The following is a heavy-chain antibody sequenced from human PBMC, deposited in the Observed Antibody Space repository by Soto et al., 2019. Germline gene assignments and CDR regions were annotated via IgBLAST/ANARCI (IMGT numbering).Heavy chain of an antibody. Sequence: PSETLSLTYSVYGGSFTDFSWRWIRKPPGKGLEYIGEINYSGRSNYKSSLKSRAAISADRSKNQFSLKLNSVTAADTAVYYCARLIENTDEMAVVRAWGYYYFGLDVWGQGTTVT. CDR2: INYSGRS. D-gene: IGHD3-10*01. V-gene: IGHV4-34*01. J-gene: IGHJ6*02. CDR3: ARLIENTDEMAVVRAWGYYYFGLDV. CDR1: GGSFTDFS.